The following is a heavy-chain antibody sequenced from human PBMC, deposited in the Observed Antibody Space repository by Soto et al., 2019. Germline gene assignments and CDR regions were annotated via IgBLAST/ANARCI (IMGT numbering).Heavy chain of an antibody. Sequence: QVQLVESGGGVVEPGRSLRLSGAASGFTFSSYGMHWVREAPGKGLERVAVISYDGSNKYYADSVKGRFTISRDNSKNTLYLQMNSLSAEDTAVYYCANAHPGGYSYGPFDYWGQGTLVTVSS. CDR3: ANAHPGGYSYGPFDY. D-gene: IGHD5-18*01. V-gene: IGHV3-30*18. J-gene: IGHJ4*02. CDR1: GFTFSSYG. CDR2: ISYDGSNK.